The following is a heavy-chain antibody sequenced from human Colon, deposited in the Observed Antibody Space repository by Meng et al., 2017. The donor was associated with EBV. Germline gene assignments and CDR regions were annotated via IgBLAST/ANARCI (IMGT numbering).Heavy chain of an antibody. CDR3: VRANLGSADY. Sequence: QVQLVQSGAEVKKHGASEKASCKASGYTFTGYYMHWLRQAPGQGLEWVGRITPSSGGTTYAQKFQGRVTMTRDTSISTAYMVLSSLRSDDAAIYYCVRANLGSADYWGQGTLVTVSS. CDR2: ITPSSGGT. CDR1: GYTFTGYY. V-gene: IGHV1-2*06. D-gene: IGHD7-27*01. J-gene: IGHJ4*02.